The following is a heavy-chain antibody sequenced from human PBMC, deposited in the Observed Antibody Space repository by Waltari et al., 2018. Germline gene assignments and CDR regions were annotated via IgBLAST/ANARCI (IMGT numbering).Heavy chain of an antibody. J-gene: IGHJ4*02. D-gene: IGHD3-10*01. CDR3: ARRAPLITMVRGVSRLAWRFDY. CDR2: SNHSGST. Sequence: QVQLQQWGAGLLKPSETLSLTCAVYGGSFSGYYWSCIRQPPGKGLEWIGESNHSGSTNDNPALKSRVTISVDTSKNQLSLKLSSGTAADTAVYYWARRAPLITMVRGVSRLAWRFDYWGQGTLVTVSS. CDR1: GGSFSGYY. V-gene: IGHV4-34*01.